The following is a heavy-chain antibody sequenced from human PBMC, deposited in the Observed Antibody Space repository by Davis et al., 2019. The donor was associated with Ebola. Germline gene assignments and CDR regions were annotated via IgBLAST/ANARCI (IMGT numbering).Heavy chain of an antibody. CDR2: IYYSGDT. Sequence: TLSLTCTVSGGSLRNYYWSWIRQSPKKGLEWIGFIYYSGDTDYNPSLKSRVTISVDTSRNQFSLKMRSVTAADTAVYYCARNSITKFNWLDPWGQGALVTVSS. CDR3: ARNSITKFNWLDP. V-gene: IGHV4-59*01. CDR1: GGSLRNYY. J-gene: IGHJ5*02. D-gene: IGHD1-14*01.